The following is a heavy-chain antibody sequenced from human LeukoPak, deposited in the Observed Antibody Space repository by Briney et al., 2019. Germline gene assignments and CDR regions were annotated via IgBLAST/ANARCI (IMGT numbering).Heavy chain of an antibody. D-gene: IGHD6-13*01. J-gene: IGHJ6*02. CDR1: GGSISSYY. Sequence: SETLSLTCTVSGGSISSYYWSWIRQPPGKGLEWIGYIYYSGSTNYNPSLKSRVTISVDTSKNQFSLKLSSVTAADTAVYYCARVGYSSSWYTRDYYYGMDVWGQGTTVTVS. CDR3: ARVGYSSSWYTRDYYYGMDV. CDR2: IYYSGST. V-gene: IGHV4-59*12.